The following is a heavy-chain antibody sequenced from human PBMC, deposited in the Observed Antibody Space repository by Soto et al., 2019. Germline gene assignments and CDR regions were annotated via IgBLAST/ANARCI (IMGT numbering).Heavy chain of an antibody. CDR2: IIPLLGST. J-gene: IGHJ6*02. V-gene: IGHV1-69*01. D-gene: IGHD2-21*01. CDR3: AMSDGPYFYYGIDV. CDR1: GGPFSSQA. Sequence: QVQVEQSGAEVKKPGSSLKVSCKTSGGPFSSQAFNWVRQARGHGLEWMGGIIPLLGSTTYAQKFQDRVTCTADESTSTVYMELRSLRSEDTATYFCAMSDGPYFYYGIDVWGRGTTVTVSS.